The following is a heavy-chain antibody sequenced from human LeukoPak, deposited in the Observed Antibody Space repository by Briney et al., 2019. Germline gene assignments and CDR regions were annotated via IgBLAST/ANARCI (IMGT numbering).Heavy chain of an antibody. Sequence: SETLSLTCTVSGGSISSSSYYWGWFRQPPGKGLEWIGSIYYSGSTYYNPSLKSRVTISVDTSKNQFSLKLSSVTAADTAVYYCAGRSGWYSYAFDIWGQGTMVTVSS. CDR1: GGSISSSSYY. D-gene: IGHD6-19*01. CDR2: IYYSGST. V-gene: IGHV4-39*07. CDR3: AGRSGWYSYAFDI. J-gene: IGHJ3*02.